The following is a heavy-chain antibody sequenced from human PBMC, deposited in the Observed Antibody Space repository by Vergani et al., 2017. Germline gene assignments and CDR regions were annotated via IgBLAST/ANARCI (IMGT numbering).Heavy chain of an antibody. V-gene: IGHV3-64*01. D-gene: IGHD7-27*01. Sequence: EVQLVESGGGLVQPGGSLRLSCAASGFTFSSYAMHWVRQAPGKGLEYVSAISRNGGSTYYANSVKGTFTISRDNSKNTLYLQMGSLRAEDMAVYYCARRRNWGFDGFDIWGQGTMVTVSS. CDR3: ARRRNWGFDGFDI. CDR2: ISRNGGST. J-gene: IGHJ3*02. CDR1: GFTFSSYA.